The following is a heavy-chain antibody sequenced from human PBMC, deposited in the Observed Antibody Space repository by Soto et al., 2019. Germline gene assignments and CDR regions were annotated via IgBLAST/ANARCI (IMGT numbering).Heavy chain of an antibody. J-gene: IGHJ4*02. CDR3: AKPSGSYYYQSGGYFDY. CDR1: GFTFSSYG. D-gene: IGHD1-26*01. V-gene: IGHV3-30*18. Sequence: GGSLRLSCAASGFTFSSYGMHWVRQAPGKGLEWVAVISYDGSNKYYADSVKGRFTISRDNSKNTLYLQMNSLRAEDTAVYYCAKPSGSYYYQSGGYFDYWGQGTLVTVSS. CDR2: ISYDGSNK.